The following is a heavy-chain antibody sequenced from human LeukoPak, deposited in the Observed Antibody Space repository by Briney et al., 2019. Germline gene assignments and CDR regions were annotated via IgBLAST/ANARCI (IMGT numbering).Heavy chain of an antibody. CDR3: TKDPNGDYVGAFDF. J-gene: IGHJ3*01. CDR1: GFTFSSYW. CDR2: INTDGSST. V-gene: IGHV3-74*01. D-gene: IGHD4-17*01. Sequence: GGSLRLSCAASGFTFSSYWMHWVRQAPGKGLVWVSRINTDGSSTSYADSVKGRFTISRDNAKNTLYLQMNSLRAEDTAVYYCTKDPNGDYVGAFDFWDQGTLVIVSS.